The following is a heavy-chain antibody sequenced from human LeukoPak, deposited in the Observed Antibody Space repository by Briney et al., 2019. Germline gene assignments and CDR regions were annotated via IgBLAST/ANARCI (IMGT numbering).Heavy chain of an antibody. CDR3: ARSDGYGLVGI. V-gene: IGHV4-39*07. CDR2: IYSSGST. J-gene: IGHJ3*02. Sequence: SETLSLTCSVSDVSISSGSNYWGWIRQPPGKTLEWIGSIYSSGSTYYNPSLKSRVIILIDTAKNHFSLNLSSVTAADTAVYYCARSDGYGLVGIWGQGTMITVSS. CDR1: DVSISSGSNY. D-gene: IGHD3-10*01.